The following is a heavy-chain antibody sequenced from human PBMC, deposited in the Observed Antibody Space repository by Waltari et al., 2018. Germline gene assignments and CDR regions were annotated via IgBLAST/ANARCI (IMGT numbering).Heavy chain of an antibody. CDR3: ARAYRTLYYDFWSGYGY. CDR2: IKQDGSEK. D-gene: IGHD3-3*01. J-gene: IGHJ4*02. CDR1: GFTFSSYW. Sequence: EVQLVESGGGLVQPGGSLRLSCAASGFTFSSYWMSWVRQAPGKGLEWVANIKQDGSEKYYVDSVKGRFTISRDNAKNSLYLQMNSLRAEDTAVYYCARAYRTLYYDFWSGYGYWGQGTLVTVSS. V-gene: IGHV3-7*01.